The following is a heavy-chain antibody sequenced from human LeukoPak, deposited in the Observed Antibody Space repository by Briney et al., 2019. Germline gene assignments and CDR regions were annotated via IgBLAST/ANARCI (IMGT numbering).Heavy chain of an antibody. CDR1: GFTFTDYS. CDR3: VKDRPCDHCMPMDA. CDR2: LGSSGANK. V-gene: IGHV3-23*01. Sequence: RTGGSLRLSCAASGFTFTDYSMSWIRQTPGKGLEWVASLGSSGANKYYADSVKGRFSISRDNSRDTVSLQMNSLRAEDTAVYYCVKDRPCDHCMPMDAWGQGTTVTVSS. D-gene: IGHD2-2*01. J-gene: IGHJ6*02.